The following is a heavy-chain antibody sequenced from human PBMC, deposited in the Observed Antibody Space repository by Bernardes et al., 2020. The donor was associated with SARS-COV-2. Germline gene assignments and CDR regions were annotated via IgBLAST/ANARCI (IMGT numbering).Heavy chain of an antibody. CDR2: INHSGST. D-gene: IGHD3-16*01. Sequence: SETLSLTRAVYGGSFSGYYWSWIRQPPGKGLEWIGEINHSGSTNYNPSLKSRVTISVDTSKNQFSLKLSSVTAADTAVYYCARGYSRSYGYWGQGTLVTVSS. CDR1: GGSFSGYY. CDR3: ARGYSRSYGY. V-gene: IGHV4-34*01. J-gene: IGHJ4*02.